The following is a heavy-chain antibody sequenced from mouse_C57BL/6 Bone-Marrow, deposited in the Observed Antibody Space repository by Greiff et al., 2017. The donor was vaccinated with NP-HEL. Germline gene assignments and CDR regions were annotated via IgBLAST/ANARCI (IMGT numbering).Heavy chain of an antibody. CDR1: GYTFTSYW. J-gene: IGHJ4*01. Sequence: VQLQQSGAELAKPGASVKLSCKASGYTFTSYWMHWVKQRPGQGLEWIGYINPSSGYTKYNQKFKDKATLTADKSSSTAYMQLSSLTYEDSVVYYFEDYCNSPYYYAMDYWGQGTSVTVSS. CDR2: INPSSGYT. D-gene: IGHD2-1*01. V-gene: IGHV1-7*01. CDR3: EDYCNSPYYYAMDY.